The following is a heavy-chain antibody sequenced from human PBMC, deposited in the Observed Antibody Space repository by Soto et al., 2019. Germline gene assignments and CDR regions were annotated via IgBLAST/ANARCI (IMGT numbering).Heavy chain of an antibody. CDR1: GVTFYNYA. Sequence: PGGSLRLSCAASGVTFYNYAMSWVRQAPGKGLQWVSTLSGGGVGTYDADSVKGRFNISRDNSKNTVYLQMNSLGVEDTAVYYCAKDASYGSESHTIFGMDVWGQGTTVTVSS. J-gene: IGHJ6*02. CDR2: LSGGGVGT. D-gene: IGHD3-10*01. V-gene: IGHV3-23*01. CDR3: AKDASYGSESHTIFGMDV.